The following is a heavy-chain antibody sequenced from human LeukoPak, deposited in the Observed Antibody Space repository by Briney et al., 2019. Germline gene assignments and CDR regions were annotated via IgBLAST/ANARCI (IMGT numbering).Heavy chain of an antibody. Sequence: SETLFLTCTVSGGSSSAYYYTWIRQPPGKGLEWIGLIYNSGSTNYNPSLKSRVIISADTSKNQFSLKLTSVTAADTAVYYCAREFSDWGQGTLVTVSS. CDR3: AREFSD. J-gene: IGHJ4*02. D-gene: IGHD6-19*01. CDR1: GGSSSAYY. CDR2: IYNSGST. V-gene: IGHV4-59*01.